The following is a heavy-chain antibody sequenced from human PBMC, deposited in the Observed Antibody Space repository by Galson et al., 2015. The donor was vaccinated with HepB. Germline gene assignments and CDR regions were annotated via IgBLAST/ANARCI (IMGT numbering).Heavy chain of an antibody. V-gene: IGHV3-9*01. CDR1: GFTFDDYA. CDR3: AKGGVGIDY. CDR2: ISWNSGSI. Sequence: SLRLSCAASGFTFDDYAMHWVRQAPGKGLEWVSGISWNSGSIGYADSVKGRFTISRDNAKNSLYLQMNSLSAEDTALYYCAKGGVGIDYWGQGTLVTVSS. J-gene: IGHJ4*02. D-gene: IGHD1-14*01.